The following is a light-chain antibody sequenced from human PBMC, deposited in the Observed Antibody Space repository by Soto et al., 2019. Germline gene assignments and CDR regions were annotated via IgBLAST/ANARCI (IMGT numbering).Light chain of an antibody. J-gene: IGKJ3*01. CDR2: GAS. CDR1: QSVSNNY. CDR3: QQYGSSPPEFT. Sequence: EIVLTQSPGTLSLSPGERATLSCRASQSVSNNYLAWYQQKRGQAPRLLIYGASNRATGTPDRFSGSGSGTDFTLTINRLEPEAFALYNCQQYGSSPPEFTFGTGTKVDVK. V-gene: IGKV3-20*01.